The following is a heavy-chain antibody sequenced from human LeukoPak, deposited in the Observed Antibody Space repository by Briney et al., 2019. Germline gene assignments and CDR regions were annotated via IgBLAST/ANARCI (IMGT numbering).Heavy chain of an antibody. Sequence: SETLSLTCTVSGGSISSSSYYWGWIRQPPGKGLEWIGSIYYSGSTYYNPSLKSRVTISVDTSKNQFSLNLSSVTAADTAVYWCARHATFGGTNWSDYFQHWGQGTLVTVSS. CDR3: ARHATFGGTNWSDYFQH. J-gene: IGHJ1*01. D-gene: IGHD3-16*01. CDR1: GGSISSSSYY. CDR2: IYYSGST. V-gene: IGHV4-39*01.